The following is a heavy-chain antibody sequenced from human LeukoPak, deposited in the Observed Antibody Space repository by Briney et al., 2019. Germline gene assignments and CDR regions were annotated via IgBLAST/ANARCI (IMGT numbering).Heavy chain of an antibody. CDR1: GGSISSSSYY. Sequence: SETLSLICTVSGGSISSSSYYWGWIRQPPGKGLEWIGSIYYSGSTYYNPSLKSRVTISVDTSKNQFSLKLSSVTAADTAVYYCARQQSAGAFDYWGQGTLVTVSS. D-gene: IGHD3-10*01. CDR2: IYYSGST. J-gene: IGHJ4*02. CDR3: ARQQSAGAFDY. V-gene: IGHV4-39*01.